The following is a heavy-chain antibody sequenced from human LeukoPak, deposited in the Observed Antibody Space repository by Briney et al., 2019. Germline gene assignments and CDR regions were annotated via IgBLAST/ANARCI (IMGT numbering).Heavy chain of an antibody. CDR1: GYTFTSYD. J-gene: IGHJ4*01. CDR2: ISAYNGNT. V-gene: IGHV1-18*01. CDR3: ARVGLVPAAQAPYYFDY. D-gene: IGHD2-2*01. Sequence: ASVKVSCKASGYTFTSYDTNWVRQAPGQGREWMGWISAYNGNTNYAQKRQGRVTMTTDTSTRTAYMELRSLRSDDTAVYYCARVGLVPAAQAPYYFDYWGQGTLVTVSS.